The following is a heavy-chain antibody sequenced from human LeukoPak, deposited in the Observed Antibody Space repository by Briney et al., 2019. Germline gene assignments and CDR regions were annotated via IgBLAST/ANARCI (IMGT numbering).Heavy chain of an antibody. D-gene: IGHD1-26*01. CDR2: IYYSGST. CDR1: GGSISSGGYY. V-gene: IGHV4-31*03. CDR3: ARVWENYYYYYMDV. J-gene: IGHJ6*03. Sequence: SETLSLTCTVSGGSISSGGYYWSWIRQHPGKGLEWIGYIYYSGSTYYNPSLKSRVTISVDTSKNQFSLKLSSVTAADTAVYYCARVWENYYYYYMDVWGKGTTVTVSS.